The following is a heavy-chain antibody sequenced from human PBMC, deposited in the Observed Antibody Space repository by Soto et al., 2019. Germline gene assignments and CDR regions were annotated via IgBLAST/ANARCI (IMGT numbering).Heavy chain of an antibody. V-gene: IGHV4-31*03. CDR1: GASISSGGYY. Sequence: QVQLQESGPGLVKPSQTLSLTCTVSGASISSGGYYWNWIRQHPGKGLEWIGCVFYSGSPYYNPTRESRVSISVDTFKNQLALRLSSVTAADTAGYYCARGDFSSSWYRVDDMDVWGQGTTVTVSS. J-gene: IGHJ6*02. CDR2: VFYSGSP. CDR3: ARGDFSSSWYRVDDMDV. D-gene: IGHD6-13*01.